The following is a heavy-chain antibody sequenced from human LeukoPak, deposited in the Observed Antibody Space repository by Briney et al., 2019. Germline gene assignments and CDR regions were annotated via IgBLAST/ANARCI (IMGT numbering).Heavy chain of an antibody. CDR3: AQQVGYCSSGSCYFTY. CDR2: ISNTGGST. Sequence: LRLSXAASGFTFNTYAMSWVRQAPGKGLEWVSAISNTGGSTYYADSVKGRFTISRDKSKNTLSLQMNSLRAEDTAVYYCAQQVGYCSSGSCYFTYWGQGTLVTVSS. V-gene: IGHV3-23*01. D-gene: IGHD2-15*01. CDR1: GFTFNTYA. J-gene: IGHJ1*01.